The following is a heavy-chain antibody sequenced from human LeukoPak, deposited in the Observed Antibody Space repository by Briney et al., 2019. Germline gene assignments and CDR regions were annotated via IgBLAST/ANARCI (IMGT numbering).Heavy chain of an antibody. J-gene: IGHJ4*02. CDR3: ARSGGSYGYRSFDY. D-gene: IGHD5-18*01. Sequence: GGSLRLSCAASGFIFSSHNMNWLRQAPGKGLEWVSYISGSDTTVYYADSVRGRFTISRDNAKNSLFLQMNSLRAEDTAVYYCARSGGSYGYRSFDYWGQGTLVTVSS. CDR1: GFIFSSHN. CDR2: ISGSDTTV. V-gene: IGHV3-48*01.